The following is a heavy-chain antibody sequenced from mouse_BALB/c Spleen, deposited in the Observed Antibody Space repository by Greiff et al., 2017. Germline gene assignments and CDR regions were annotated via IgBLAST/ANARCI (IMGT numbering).Heavy chain of an antibody. CDR3: AKDQYGYYMDY. CDR1: GFTFSDYG. D-gene: IGHD2-10*02. CDR2: ISNLAYSI. V-gene: IGHV5-15*02. J-gene: IGHJ4*01. Sequence: EVKVVESGGGLVQPGGSRKLSCAASGFTFSDYGMAWVRQAPGKGPEWVAFISNLAYSIYYADTVTGRFTISRENAKNTLYLEMSSLRSEDTAMYYCAKDQYGYYMDYWGQGTSVTVSS.